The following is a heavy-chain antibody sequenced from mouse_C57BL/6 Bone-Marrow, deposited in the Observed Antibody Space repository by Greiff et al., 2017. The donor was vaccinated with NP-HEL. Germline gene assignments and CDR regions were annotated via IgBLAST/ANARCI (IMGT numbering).Heavy chain of an antibody. J-gene: IGHJ2*01. CDR2: IDPENGDT. V-gene: IGHV14-4*01. CDR1: GFNIKDDY. Sequence: LQLQQSGAELVRPGASVKLSCTASGFNIKDDYMHWVKQRPEQGLEWIGWIDPENGDTEYASKFQGKATITADTSSNTAYLQLSSLTSEDTAVYYCTTVEFITCFDYWGQGTTLTVSS. D-gene: IGHD1-1*01. CDR3: TTVEFITCFDY.